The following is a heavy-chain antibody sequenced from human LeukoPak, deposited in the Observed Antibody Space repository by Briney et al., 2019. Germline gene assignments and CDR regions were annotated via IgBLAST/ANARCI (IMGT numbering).Heavy chain of an antibody. CDR1: GGSISSYY. CDR3: ARERGYSYSSDYYYSHGMDV. D-gene: IGHD5-18*01. CDR2: IYTSGST. V-gene: IGHV4-4*07. J-gene: IGHJ6*02. Sequence: PSETLSLTCTVSGGSISSYYWSWIRQSAGKGVEWIGRIYTSGSTSSHPSLKSRVTMSVDTSKNQFSLKLNSVTAADTAVYYCARERGYSYSSDYYYSHGMDVWGQGTTVTVSS.